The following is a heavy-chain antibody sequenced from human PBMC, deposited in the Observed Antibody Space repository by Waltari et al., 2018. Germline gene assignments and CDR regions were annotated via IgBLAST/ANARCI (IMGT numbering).Heavy chain of an antibody. D-gene: IGHD6-13*01. J-gene: IGHJ4*02. V-gene: IGHV4-38-2*02. CDR3: ARAPGVAAASYFDY. Sequence: QVQLQESGPGLVKPSETLSLTCHVPGFSVDRGYFWGWIRQPPGKGLEWIGTIFQTGFTYYTPSLRGRVTMSVDTSKNQFSLNLSSVTAADTALYYCARAPGVAAASYFDYWGQGILVTVSS. CDR2: IFQTGFT. CDR1: GFSVDRGYF.